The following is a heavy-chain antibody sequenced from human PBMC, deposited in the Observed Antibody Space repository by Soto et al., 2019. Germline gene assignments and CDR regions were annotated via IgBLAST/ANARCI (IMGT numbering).Heavy chain of an antibody. CDR1: GSSFTNND. CDR3: ARMAKCGSLNRFDP. Sequence: ASVKVSCKASGSSFTNNDVTCVRQAIGQGLEWMGWMNPGSGDTGYAQKFQGRVTMTRDISIATAYMELSSLRSDDTAIYYCARMAKCGSLNRFDPRDQGALVTVSS. D-gene: IGHD3-10*01. V-gene: IGHV1-8*01. J-gene: IGHJ5*02. CDR2: MNPGSGDT.